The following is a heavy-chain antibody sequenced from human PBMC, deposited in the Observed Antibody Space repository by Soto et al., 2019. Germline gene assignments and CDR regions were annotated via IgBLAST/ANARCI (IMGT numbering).Heavy chain of an antibody. Sequence: EVQLLESGGGLVQPGGSLRLSCAASGFTFSSYAMSWVRQAPGKGLEWVSAISGSGGSTYYADSVKGRFTISRDNSKNQPYPPKNRLRAEGHAVNYLSKDQSRWAPGRFDYWGQGTLVTVSS. CDR1: GFTFSSYA. J-gene: IGHJ4*02. CDR2: ISGSGGST. D-gene: IGHD6-13*01. V-gene: IGHV3-23*01. CDR3: SKDQSRWAPGRFDY.